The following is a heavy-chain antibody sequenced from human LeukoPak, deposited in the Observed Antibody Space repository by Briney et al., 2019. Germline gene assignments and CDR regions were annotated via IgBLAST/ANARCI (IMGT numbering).Heavy chain of an antibody. CDR1: GFTFNTYG. CDR3: AKSRRAYDSSGYDGGYFDY. V-gene: IGHV3-30*02. D-gene: IGHD3-22*01. Sequence: PGGSLRLSCAASGFTFNTYGMHWVRQAPGKGLEWVAFIRYDGSYKYYADSVKGRFTISRDNSKNTLYLQMNSLRAEDTAVYYCAKSRRAYDSSGYDGGYFDYWGQGTLVTVSS. J-gene: IGHJ4*02. CDR2: IRYDGSYK.